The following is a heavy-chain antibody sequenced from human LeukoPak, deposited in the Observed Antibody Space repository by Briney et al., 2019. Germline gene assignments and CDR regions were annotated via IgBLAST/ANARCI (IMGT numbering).Heavy chain of an antibody. CDR3: ARALDGYSSTRGYFDY. J-gene: IGHJ4*02. CDR1: GGSFSGYY. CDR2: INHSGST. V-gene: IGHV4-34*01. Sequence: SETLSLTCAVYGGSFSGYYWSWIRQPPGKGLEWIGEINHSGSTSYNPSLKSRVTISVDTSKNQFSLKLSSVTAADTAVYYCARALDGYSSTRGYFDYWGQGTLVTVSS. D-gene: IGHD6-13*01.